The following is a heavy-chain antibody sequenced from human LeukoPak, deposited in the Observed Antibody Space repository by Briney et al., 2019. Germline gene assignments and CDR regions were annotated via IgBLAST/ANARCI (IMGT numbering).Heavy chain of an antibody. CDR2: INTNTGNP. Sequence: ASVKVSCKASGYTFTSCAMNWVRQAPGQGLEWMGWINTNTGNPTYAQGFTGRFVFSLDTSVSTAYIQISSLKTEDTAVYFCARSQTYGDHPPFDYWGQGTLVTVSS. CDR1: GYTFTSCA. J-gene: IGHJ4*02. CDR3: ARSQTYGDHPPFDY. V-gene: IGHV7-4-1*02. D-gene: IGHD4-17*01.